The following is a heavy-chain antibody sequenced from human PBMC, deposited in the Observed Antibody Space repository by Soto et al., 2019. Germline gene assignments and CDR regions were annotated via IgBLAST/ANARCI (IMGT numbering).Heavy chain of an antibody. CDR3: ARGDSTDCSNGVCSFFYNHDMDV. CDR2: INPKSGGT. D-gene: IGHD2-8*01. CDR1: GYTFTGYY. Sequence: ASVKVSCKASGYTFTGYYMHWVRQAPGQGLEWLGRINPKSGGTSTAQKFQGWVTMTTDTSISTASMELTRLTSDDTAIYYCARGDSTDCSNGVCSFFYNHDMDVWGQGTTVTVSS. J-gene: IGHJ6*02. V-gene: IGHV1-2*04.